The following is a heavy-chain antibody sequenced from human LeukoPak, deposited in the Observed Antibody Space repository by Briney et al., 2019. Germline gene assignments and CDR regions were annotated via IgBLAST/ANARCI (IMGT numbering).Heavy chain of an antibody. CDR3: ASTYSSAAFYYSYGMDV. J-gene: IGHJ6*02. CDR1: GDSVYSNSAS. Sequence: SQTLSLTCAISGDSVYSNSASWNWIRQSPGRGLEWLGRTYYRAKCYNDYAISVKSRITINPATSKNTFSLQLNSETPADTAVYYCASTYSSAAFYYSYGMDVWGQGTTVTVSS. D-gene: IGHD6-25*01. V-gene: IGHV6-1*01. CDR2: TYYRAKCYN.